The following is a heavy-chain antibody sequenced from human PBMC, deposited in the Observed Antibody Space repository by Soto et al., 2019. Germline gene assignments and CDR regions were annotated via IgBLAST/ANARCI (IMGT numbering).Heavy chain of an antibody. V-gene: IGHV3-15*01. J-gene: IGHJ3*02. CDR2: IKSKTDGGTT. D-gene: IGHD3-9*01. CDR3: TAFYDILTEPI. CDR1: GFTFSNAW. Sequence: PGGSLRLSCAASGFTFSNAWMSWVRQAPGKGLEWVGRIKSKTDGGTTDHAAPVKGRFTISRDDSKNTLYLQMNSLKTEDTAVYYCTAFYDILTEPIWGQGTMVTVSS.